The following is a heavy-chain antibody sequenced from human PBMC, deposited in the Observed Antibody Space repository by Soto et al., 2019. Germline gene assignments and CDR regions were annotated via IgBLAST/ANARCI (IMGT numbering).Heavy chain of an antibody. CDR1: GGSISSGGYS. CDR3: ARVLAYCGGDCYSGWFDP. CDR2: IYHSGST. V-gene: IGHV4-30-2*01. Sequence: QLQLQESGSGLVKPSQTLSLTCAVSGGSISSGGYSWSWIRQPPGKGLEWIGYIYHSGSTYYNPSLKSRVTISVDRSKNQFSLKLSSVTAADTAVYYCARVLAYCGGDCYSGWFDPWGQGTLVTVSS. D-gene: IGHD2-21*02. J-gene: IGHJ5*02.